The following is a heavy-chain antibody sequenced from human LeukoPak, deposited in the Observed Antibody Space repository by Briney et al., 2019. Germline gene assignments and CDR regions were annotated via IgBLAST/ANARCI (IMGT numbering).Heavy chain of an antibody. CDR3: ARWGGGSSWYGYYYYGMDV. CDR1: GYTFTSYD. V-gene: IGHV1-8*01. D-gene: IGHD6-13*01. J-gene: IGHJ6*02. Sequence: ASVKVSCKASGYTFTSYDINWVRQATGQGLGWMGWMNPNSGNTGYAQKFQGRVTMTRNTSISTAYMELSSLRSEDTAVYYCARWGGGSSWYGYYYYGMDVWGQGTTVTVSS. CDR2: MNPNSGNT.